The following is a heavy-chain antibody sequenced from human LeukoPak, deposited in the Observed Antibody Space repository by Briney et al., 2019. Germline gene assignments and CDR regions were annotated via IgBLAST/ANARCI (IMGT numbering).Heavy chain of an antibody. CDR3: ARERRIMITFGGVFDY. CDR2: IWYDGSNK. CDR1: GFTFSGYG. Sequence: GGSLRLSCAASGFTFSGYGMHWVRQAPGKGLEWVAVIWYDGSNKYYADSVKGRFTISRDNSKNTLYLQMNSLRAEDTAVYYCARERRIMITFGGVFDYWGQGTLVTVSS. V-gene: IGHV3-33*01. D-gene: IGHD3-16*01. J-gene: IGHJ4*02.